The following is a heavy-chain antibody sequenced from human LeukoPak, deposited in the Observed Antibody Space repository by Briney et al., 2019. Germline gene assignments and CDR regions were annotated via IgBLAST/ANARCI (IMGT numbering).Heavy chain of an antibody. CDR1: GGSISSGGYY. CDR3: ARDRVSIAAAGTFYYYYMDV. J-gene: IGHJ6*03. CDR2: IYYSGST. Sequence: SQTLSLTCTVSGGSISSGGYYWSWIRQHPGKGLEWIGYIYYSGSTYYNPSLKSRVTISVDTSKNQFSLKLSSVTAADTAVYYCARDRVSIAAAGTFYYYYMDVWGKGTTVTVSS. V-gene: IGHV4-31*03. D-gene: IGHD6-13*01.